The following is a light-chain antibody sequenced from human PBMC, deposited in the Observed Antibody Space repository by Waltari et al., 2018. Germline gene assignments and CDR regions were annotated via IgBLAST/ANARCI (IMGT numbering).Light chain of an antibody. V-gene: IGLV3-19*01. CDR1: SLRSYY. CDR3: HSRDASGVGGS. J-gene: IGLJ2*01. Sequence: SSELTQDPTVSVAMGQTVRITCPGDSLRSYYASRYQPRPGQAPILVFSGNNNRPSGVPDRFSGSSSDNTAVLTITGAQAEDEASYYCHSRDASGVGGSFGGGTKLTVL. CDR2: GNN.